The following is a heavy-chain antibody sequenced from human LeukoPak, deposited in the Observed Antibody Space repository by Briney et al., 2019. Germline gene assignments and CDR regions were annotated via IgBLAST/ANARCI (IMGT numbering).Heavy chain of an antibody. CDR1: GGSISSGSYY. CDR3: ARAHRLDSSSSVSFPYYFDY. D-gene: IGHD6-6*01. V-gene: IGHV4-61*10. CDR2: IYYSGST. J-gene: IGHJ4*02. Sequence: SETLSLTCTVSGGSISSGSYYWSWIRQPAGKGLEWIGYIYYSGSTNYNPSLKSRVTISVDTSKNQFSLKLSSVTAADTAVYYCARAHRLDSSSSVSFPYYFDYWGQGTLVTVSS.